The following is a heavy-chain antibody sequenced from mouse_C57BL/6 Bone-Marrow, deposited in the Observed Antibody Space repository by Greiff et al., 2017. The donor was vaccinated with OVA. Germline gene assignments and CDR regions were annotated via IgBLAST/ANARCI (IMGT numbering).Heavy chain of an antibody. V-gene: IGHV1-63*01. CDR1: GYTFTNYW. CDR2: IYPGGGYT. J-gene: IGHJ4*01. D-gene: IGHD4-1*01. Sequence: QVQLQQSGAELVRPGPSVKMSCKASGYTFTNYWIGWAKQRPGHGLEWIGDIYPGGGYTNYNEKFKGKATLTADKSSSTAYMQFSSLTSEDSAIYYCAILTGTGAMDYWGQGTSVTVSS. CDR3: AILTGTGAMDY.